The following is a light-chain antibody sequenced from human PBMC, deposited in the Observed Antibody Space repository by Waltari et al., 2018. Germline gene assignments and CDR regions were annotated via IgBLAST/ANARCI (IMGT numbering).Light chain of an antibody. V-gene: IGKV1-12*01. J-gene: IGKJ4*01. CDR3: QQAKSFPLT. CDR1: QGISSW. CDR2: AAS. Sequence: DIQMTQSPSSVSASVGDRVTITCRAGQGISSWLAWYQQTPVKAPNLLIYAASTLESGVPSRFSGSGSGTDFTLTISSLQPEDFATYYFQQAKSFPLTFGGGTKVEIK.